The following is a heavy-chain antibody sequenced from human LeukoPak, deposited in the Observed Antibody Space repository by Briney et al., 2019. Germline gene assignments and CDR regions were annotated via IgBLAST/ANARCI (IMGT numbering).Heavy chain of an antibody. J-gene: IGHJ4*02. CDR1: GGSFSGYY. CDR3: TRGPRDIVVVVVPRGKRYCFDY. V-gene: IGHV4-34*01. D-gene: IGHD2-15*01. Sequence: SETLSLTCAVYGGSFSGYYWSWIRQPPGKGLEWIGEINHSGSTNYNPSLKSRVTISVDTSKNQFSLKLSSVTAADTAVYYCTRGPRDIVVVVVPRGKRYCFDYWGQGTLVTVSS. CDR2: INHSGST.